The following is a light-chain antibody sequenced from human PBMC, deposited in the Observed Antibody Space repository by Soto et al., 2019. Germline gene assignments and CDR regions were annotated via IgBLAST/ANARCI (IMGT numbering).Light chain of an antibody. CDR3: QHHNSYSQT. V-gene: IGKV1-5*01. J-gene: IGKJ1*01. CDR1: QSIRYY. CDR2: GAS. Sequence: DIQLTQSPPTLSASVGDRVTITCRASQSIRYYLAWYQQMPGKAPKLLNYGASSLQSGVPTRFSGSGSGTEFTLTISSLQPDDFATYFCQHHNSYSQTFGQGTKVDIK.